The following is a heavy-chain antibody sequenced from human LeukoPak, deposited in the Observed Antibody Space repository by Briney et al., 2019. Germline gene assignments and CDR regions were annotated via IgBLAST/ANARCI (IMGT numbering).Heavy chain of an antibody. D-gene: IGHD3-16*01. V-gene: IGHV4-61*02. CDR2: VYASGTA. CDR3: ARAFGNWFDP. Sequence: SETLSLTCTVSGGSISSGSYYWSWIRQPAGKELEWIGRVYASGTADYNPSLNSRVTMSVDTSKNQFSLKLTSVTAADTAVYYCARAFGNWFDPWGQGTPVIVSS. CDR1: GGSISSGSYY. J-gene: IGHJ5*02.